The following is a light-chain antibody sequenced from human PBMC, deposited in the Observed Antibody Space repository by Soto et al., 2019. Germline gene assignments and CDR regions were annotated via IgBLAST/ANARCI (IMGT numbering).Light chain of an antibody. J-gene: IGKJ2*01. CDR1: QSFNNK. Sequence: EIVMTQSPATLSVSPGGRATLSCRASQSFNNKLAWYQHKPGQPHRLLISGASTRSTDIPARFSGSGSGTEFNLTISSRKSEALAVSFCQQYHDWPTPYTFGQGTKLEI. V-gene: IGKV3-15*01. CDR3: QQYHDWPTPYT. CDR2: GAS.